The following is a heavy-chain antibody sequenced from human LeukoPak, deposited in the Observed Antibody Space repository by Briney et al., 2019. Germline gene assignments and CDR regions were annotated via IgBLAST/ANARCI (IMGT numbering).Heavy chain of an antibody. J-gene: IGHJ4*02. V-gene: IGHV4-34*01. CDR3: ARVSSHYDSRGVRWYFFDY. CDR2: INHSEST. D-gene: IGHD3-22*01. Sequence: RSSETLSLTCAVYGGSFSGYYWSWIRQPPGKGLEWIGEINHSESTNYNPSLKSRVTISVDTSKNQFSLKLSSVTAADTAVYYCARVSSHYDSRGVRWYFFDYWGQGILVTVSS. CDR1: GGSFSGYY.